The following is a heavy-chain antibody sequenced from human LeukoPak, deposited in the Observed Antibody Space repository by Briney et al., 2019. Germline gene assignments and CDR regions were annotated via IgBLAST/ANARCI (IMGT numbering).Heavy chain of an antibody. V-gene: IGHV3-23*01. Sequence: GGSLRLSCAASGFTFSSYAMSWVRQAPGKGLEWVSAISGSGGSTYYADSVKGRFTISRDNSKNTLYLQMDSLRAEDTAVYYCAKVVVDLGYYFDYRGQGTLVTVSS. D-gene: IGHD1-26*01. CDR1: GFTFSSYA. CDR3: AKVVVDLGYYFDY. J-gene: IGHJ4*02. CDR2: ISGSGGST.